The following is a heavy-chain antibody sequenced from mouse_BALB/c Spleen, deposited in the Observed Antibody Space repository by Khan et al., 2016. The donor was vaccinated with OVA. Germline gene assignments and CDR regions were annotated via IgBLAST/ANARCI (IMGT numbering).Heavy chain of an antibody. D-gene: IGHD1-1*01. V-gene: IGHV2-9*02. CDR1: GFSLNSYG. Sequence: QVQLQQPGPGLVAPSQSLSITCTVSGFSLNSYGVHWVRQPPGKGLEWLGAIWAGGSTNNNSDLMSKRSISKDNSKSQVFLKMNSRQTDDTAIYYCARAFYYGAWFAFWGQGTLVTVSA. J-gene: IGHJ3*01. CDR2: IWAGGST. CDR3: ARAFYYGAWFAF.